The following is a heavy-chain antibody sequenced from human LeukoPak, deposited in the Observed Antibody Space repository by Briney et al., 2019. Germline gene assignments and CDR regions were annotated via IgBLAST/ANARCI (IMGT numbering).Heavy chain of an antibody. CDR1: GGSISSSSYY. V-gene: IGHV4-39*01. D-gene: IGHD3-22*01. Sequence: SETLSLTCTVSGGSISSSSYYWGWIRQPPGKGLEWIGSIYYSGSTYYNPSLKSRVTISVDTSKNQFSLKLSSVTAADTAVYYCARPETETYYYDSSGPQGYAFDIWGQGTMVTVSS. J-gene: IGHJ3*02. CDR2: IYYSGST. CDR3: ARPETETYYYDSSGPQGYAFDI.